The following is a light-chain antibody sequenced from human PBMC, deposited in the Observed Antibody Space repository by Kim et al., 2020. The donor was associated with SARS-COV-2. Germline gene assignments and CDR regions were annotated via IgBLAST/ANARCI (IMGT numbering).Light chain of an antibody. V-gene: IGKV4-1*01. CDR3: QQYYSTPLT. CDR1: QSVLYTTNNKNY. CDR2: WAS. J-gene: IGKJ4*01. Sequence: ATINCKSSQSVLYTTNNKNYLAWYQQKPGQPPNLLIYWASTRESRVPDRFSGSGSGTDFTLTISSLQAEDVAVYYCQQYYSTPLTFGGGTKVDIK.